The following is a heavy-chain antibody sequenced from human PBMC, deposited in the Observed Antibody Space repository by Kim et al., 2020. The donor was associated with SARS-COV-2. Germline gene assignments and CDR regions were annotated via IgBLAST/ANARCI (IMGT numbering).Heavy chain of an antibody. CDR2: ISSSSSTI. J-gene: IGHJ6*02. Sequence: GGSLRLTCAASGFTFSSYSMNWVRQAPGKGLEWVSYISSSSSTIYYADSVKGRFTISRDNAKNSLYQQMNSLRDEDTAVYYCARDHRYDYGRLYGMDVWGQGTTVTVSS. CDR3: ARDHRYDYGRLYGMDV. V-gene: IGHV3-48*02. D-gene: IGHD4-17*01. CDR1: GFTFSSYS.